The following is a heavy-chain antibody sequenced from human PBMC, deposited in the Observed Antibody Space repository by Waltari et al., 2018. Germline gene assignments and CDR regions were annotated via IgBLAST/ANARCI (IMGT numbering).Heavy chain of an antibody. CDR1: GLPFSRYW. Sequence: EVQLVESGGGLVQPGGSLRLSCEVSGLPFSRYWLSWVRQAPGKGLEWVANIEQKGSEKYYVDSVKGRFTISRDNAKNSLYLQMNSLRAEDTAVYYCASRGEYFQHWGQGTLVTVSS. J-gene: IGHJ1*01. V-gene: IGHV3-7*01. CDR3: ASRGEYFQH. CDR2: IEQKGSEK.